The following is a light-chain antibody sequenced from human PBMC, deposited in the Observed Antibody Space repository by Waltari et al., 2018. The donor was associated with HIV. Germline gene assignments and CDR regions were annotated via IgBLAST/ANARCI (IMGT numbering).Light chain of an antibody. V-gene: IGKV1-9*01. CDR1: HGISSY. CDR3: QQLNSYPIT. J-gene: IGKJ5*01. CDR2: AAS. Sequence: DIQLTQSPSFLSASVGDRVTRTCRASHGISSYVAWYQQKPGKAPKLLIYAASTLQSGVQSRFSGSGSGTEFTLTISRLQPEDFATYYCQQLNSYPITFGQGTRLEIK.